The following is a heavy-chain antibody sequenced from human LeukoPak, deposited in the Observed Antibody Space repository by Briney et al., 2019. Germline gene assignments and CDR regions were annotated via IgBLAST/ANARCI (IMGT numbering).Heavy chain of an antibody. D-gene: IGHD4-11*01. CDR3: ARLAEYVYSNEIDY. V-gene: IGHV5-51*01. CDR1: GYIFTSFW. Sequence: GESLKISCEGSGYIFTSFWIGWVRQMPGKGLEWMGIIYPGDSDTRYSPSFQGQVTISADKSISTAYLQRSSLKASDTAMYYCARLAEYVYSNEIDYWGQGTLVTVSS. CDR2: IYPGDSDT. J-gene: IGHJ4*02.